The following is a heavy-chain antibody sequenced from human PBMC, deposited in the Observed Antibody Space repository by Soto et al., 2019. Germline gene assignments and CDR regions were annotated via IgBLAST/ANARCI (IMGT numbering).Heavy chain of an antibody. J-gene: IGHJ3*02. CDR1: GYTFTSYA. V-gene: IGHV1-3*01. D-gene: IGHD3-3*01. CDR2: INAGSGNT. CDR3: ASLYNYDFWSGYAFDI. Sequence: ASVKVSCKASGYTFTSYAMHWVRQAPGQRLEWKGWINAGSGNTKYSQKFQGRVTITRDTSASTAYMELSSLRSEDTAVYYCASLYNYDFWSGYAFDIWGQGTMVTVSS.